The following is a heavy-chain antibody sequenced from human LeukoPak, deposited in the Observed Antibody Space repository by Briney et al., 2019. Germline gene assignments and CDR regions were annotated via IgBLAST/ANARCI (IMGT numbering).Heavy chain of an antibody. J-gene: IGHJ3*02. CDR3: AGYYGGTDAFDI. CDR2: IYYSGST. V-gene: IGHV4-59*08. Sequence: SETLSLTCTVSGGSINSYYWSWIRQPPGKGLEWIGYIYYSGSTNYNPSFKSRVTISVDTSKNQFSLKLSSVTAADTAVYYCAGYYGGTDAFDIWGQGTMVTVSS. D-gene: IGHD4-17*01. CDR1: GGSINSYY.